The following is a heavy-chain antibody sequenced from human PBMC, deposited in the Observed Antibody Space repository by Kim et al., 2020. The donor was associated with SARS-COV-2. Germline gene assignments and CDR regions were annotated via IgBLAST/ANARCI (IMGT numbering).Heavy chain of an antibody. D-gene: IGHD6-25*01. J-gene: IGHJ1*01. CDR2: IKQAGSEK. CDR1: EYPFSSYW. Sequence: GGSLRLSCAASEYPFSSYWMTWVRQGLGKGLEWVGNIKQAGSEKYYMDSVKGRFTISRDNAKNSLYLQMKSLRAEDTAVYYCMGGPAAVSWGQAPLLTVS. V-gene: IGHV3-7*01. CDR3: MGGPAAVS.